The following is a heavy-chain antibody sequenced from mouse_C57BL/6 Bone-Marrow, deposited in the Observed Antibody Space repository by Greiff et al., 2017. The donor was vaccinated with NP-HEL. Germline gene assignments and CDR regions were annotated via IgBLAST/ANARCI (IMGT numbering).Heavy chain of an antibody. Sequence: QVQLQQSGAELARPGASVKLSCKASGYTFTSYGISWVKQRTGQGLEWIGEIYPRSGNTYYNEKFKGKATLTADKSSSTAYMELRSLTSEDSAVYFCAIPPSYDGYLYFDVWGTGTTVTVSS. CDR3: AIPPSYDGYLYFDV. V-gene: IGHV1-81*01. CDR2: IYPRSGNT. J-gene: IGHJ1*03. D-gene: IGHD2-3*01. CDR1: GYTFTSYG.